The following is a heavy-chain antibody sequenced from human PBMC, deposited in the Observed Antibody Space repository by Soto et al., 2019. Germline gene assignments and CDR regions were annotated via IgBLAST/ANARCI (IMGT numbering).Heavy chain of an antibody. D-gene: IGHD3-10*01. Sequence: GGSLRLSCAASGFTFSTYAMHWVRQAPGKGLEWVATISDDGSNKYYADSVKGRFTISRDNSKDTLYLQMNSLRAEDTAVYYCPREGHGDWFDPWGQGTLVTVST. CDR2: ISDDGSNK. CDR1: GFTFSTYA. J-gene: IGHJ5*02. CDR3: PREGHGDWFDP. V-gene: IGHV3-30-3*01.